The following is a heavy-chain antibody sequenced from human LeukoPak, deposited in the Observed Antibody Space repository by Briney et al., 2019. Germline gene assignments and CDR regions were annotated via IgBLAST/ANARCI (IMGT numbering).Heavy chain of an antibody. CDR2: IYYDGST. Sequence: SETLSLTCTVSGGSISSYYWSWIRQSPGKGLEWIGYIYYDGSTNYNPSLKSRVTISLDMSKNQFSLKLTSVTAAETAVYYCARVSGSGWLQLGNYYYMDVWGKGTTVTVSS. V-gene: IGHV4-59*12. D-gene: IGHD5-24*01. J-gene: IGHJ6*03. CDR3: ARVSGSGWLQLGNYYYMDV. CDR1: GGSISSYY.